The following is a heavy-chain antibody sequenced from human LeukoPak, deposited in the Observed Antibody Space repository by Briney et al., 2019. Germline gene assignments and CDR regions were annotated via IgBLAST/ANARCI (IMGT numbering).Heavy chain of an antibody. J-gene: IGHJ6*02. V-gene: IGHV1-18*01. CDR1: GYTFISYG. CDR2: ISAYNGNT. Sequence: ASVKVSCKASGYTFISYGVRWVRQAPGQGLEWMGWISAYNGNTNYAQKLQGRVTMTTDTSTNTAYMELRSLRSDDTAVYYCARENPYYFGMDVWGQGTTVTVSS. CDR3: ARENPYYFGMDV.